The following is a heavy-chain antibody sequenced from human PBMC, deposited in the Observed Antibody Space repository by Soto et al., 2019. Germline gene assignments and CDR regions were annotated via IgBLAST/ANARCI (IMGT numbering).Heavy chain of an antibody. V-gene: IGHV4-39*01. CDR2: IYYSGST. CDR1: GGSISSSSYY. J-gene: IGHJ3*02. Sequence: PSETLSLTCTVSGGSISSSSYYWGWIRQPPGKGLEWIGSIYYSGSTYYNPSLKSRVTISVDTSKNQFSLKLSSVTAADTAVYYCASRTRGSGNGAFDIWGQGTMVTVSS. D-gene: IGHD3-10*01. CDR3: ASRTRGSGNGAFDI.